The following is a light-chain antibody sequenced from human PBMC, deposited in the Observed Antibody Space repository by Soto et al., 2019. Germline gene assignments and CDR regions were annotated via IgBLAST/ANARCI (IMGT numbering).Light chain of an antibody. CDR3: QQYGQSPLT. J-gene: IGKJ4*01. V-gene: IGKV3-20*01. Sequence: EFVLTQSPGTRSLSPGETATLSCRASQAVSGYFLAWYQQRPGQXHRLLIYGAFTRAPGIPDRFTGSVAGTDLTLSIRRLEPEDVAVDIGQQYGQSPLTFGGGTKVDI. CDR2: GAF. CDR1: QAVSGYF.